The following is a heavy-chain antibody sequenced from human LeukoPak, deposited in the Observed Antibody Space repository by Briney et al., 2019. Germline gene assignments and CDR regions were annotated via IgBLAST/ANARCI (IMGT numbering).Heavy chain of an antibody. CDR1: GFPFSSYV. CDR2: TSYDGSNK. D-gene: IGHD3-22*01. V-gene: IGHV3-30-3*01. Sequence: GGSLRLSCAASGFPFSSYVMYWVRQAPGKGLEWVSFTSYDGSNKYYADSVKGRFTISRDNSKNTLDLQMNSLRTEDTAMYYCARGDDSSGYFYSYFDYWGQGTLVTVSS. CDR3: ARGDDSSGYFYSYFDY. J-gene: IGHJ4*02.